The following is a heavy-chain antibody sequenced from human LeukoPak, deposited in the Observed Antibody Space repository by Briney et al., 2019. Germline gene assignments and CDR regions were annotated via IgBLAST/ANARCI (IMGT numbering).Heavy chain of an antibody. J-gene: IGHJ2*01. D-gene: IGHD2-2*01. CDR2: IYYSGST. V-gene: IGHV4-59*01. CDR3: ARELVVVPAAIRYFDL. Sequence: SETLSLTCTVSGGSISHYYWSWIRQPPGKGLEWIGYIYYSGSTDYNPSLKSRVTISIDTSKKQFSLKLSSVTAADTAVYYCARELVVVPAAIRYFDLWGRGTLVTVSS. CDR1: GGSISHYY.